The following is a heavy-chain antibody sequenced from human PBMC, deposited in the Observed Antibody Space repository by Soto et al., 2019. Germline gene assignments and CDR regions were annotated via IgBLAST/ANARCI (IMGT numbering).Heavy chain of an antibody. J-gene: IGHJ4*02. D-gene: IGHD3-16*01. Sequence: SETLSLTCTVSGGSISSYYWSWIRQPPGKGLEWIGYIYYSGSTNYNPSLKSRVTISVDTSKNQFSLKLSSVTAADTAVYYCARAPTAIGPSADFDYWGQGTLVTV. CDR1: GGSISSYY. CDR3: ARAPTAIGPSADFDY. CDR2: IYYSGST. V-gene: IGHV4-59*01.